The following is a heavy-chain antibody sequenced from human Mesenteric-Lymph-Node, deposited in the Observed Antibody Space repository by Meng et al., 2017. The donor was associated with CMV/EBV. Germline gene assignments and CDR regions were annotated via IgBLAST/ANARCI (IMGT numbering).Heavy chain of an antibody. D-gene: IGHD3-10*01. Sequence: FSGYYWSWHRQPPGKELEWIGEINHSGSTNYNPSLKSRVTISVDTSKNQFSLKLSSVTAADTAVYYCARIPYGSGSYYNISWYFDLWGRGTLVTVSS. CDR3: ARIPYGSGSYYNISWYFDL. J-gene: IGHJ2*01. CDR1: FSGYY. CDR2: INHSGST. V-gene: IGHV4-34*01.